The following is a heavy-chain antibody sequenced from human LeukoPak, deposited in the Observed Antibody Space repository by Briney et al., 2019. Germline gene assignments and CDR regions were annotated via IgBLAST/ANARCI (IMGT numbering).Heavy chain of an antibody. CDR1: GVSISSTRYY. V-gene: IGHV4-39*06. CDR2: IYYSGRT. Sequence: SETLSLTCTVSGVSISSTRYYWAWIRQPPGKGLEWIGSIYYSGRTYYNPSHNRRHPTSVDSSKKQFPLKLISVTAGDPAVYYCARVVKDILSGSIPGLPDSWGQGTLVTVSS. CDR3: ARVVKDILSGSIPGLPDS. J-gene: IGHJ4*02. D-gene: IGHD3-9*01.